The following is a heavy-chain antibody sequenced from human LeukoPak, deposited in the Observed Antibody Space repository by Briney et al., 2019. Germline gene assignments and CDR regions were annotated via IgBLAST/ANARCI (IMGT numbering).Heavy chain of an antibody. Sequence: GGSLRLSCAASGFTFNDYWMHWVRQAPGKGLVWVSRVNPDGTLRGYADSVKGRFTISRDIAKNTVYLQMNSLRAEDTAVYYCVRDKTTVTTFDSWGQGTLVTVSS. V-gene: IGHV3-74*01. CDR1: GFTFNDYW. J-gene: IGHJ4*02. CDR3: VRDKTTVTTFDS. D-gene: IGHD4-17*01. CDR2: VNPDGTLR.